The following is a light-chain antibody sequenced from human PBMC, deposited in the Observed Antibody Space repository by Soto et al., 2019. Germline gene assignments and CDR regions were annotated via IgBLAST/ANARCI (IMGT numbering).Light chain of an antibody. CDR2: DVS. CDR3: CSFAGSYTVV. Sequence: QSALTQPRSVSGSPGQSVTISCTGSSSDVGGYNFVSWYQQHPGKAPKLMIYDVSKRPSGVPDRFSGSKSGNTASLTISGLQGEDEAEYYCCSFAGSYTVVFGGGTKLTVL. J-gene: IGLJ3*02. CDR1: SSDVGGYNF. V-gene: IGLV2-11*01.